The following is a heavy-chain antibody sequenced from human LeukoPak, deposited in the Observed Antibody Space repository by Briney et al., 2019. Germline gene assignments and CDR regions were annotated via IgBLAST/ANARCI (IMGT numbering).Heavy chain of an antibody. Sequence: ASVKVSCKASGYTFTDYYMHWVRQAPGQGLEWMGWIYPNSGGTNYAQKFQGRVTMTRDTSISTAYMELSRLRSDDTAVYYCARERAVTPNWFDPWGQGTLVTVSS. D-gene: IGHD4-17*01. CDR2: IYPNSGGT. J-gene: IGHJ5*02. V-gene: IGHV1-2*02. CDR1: GYTFTDYY. CDR3: ARERAVTPNWFDP.